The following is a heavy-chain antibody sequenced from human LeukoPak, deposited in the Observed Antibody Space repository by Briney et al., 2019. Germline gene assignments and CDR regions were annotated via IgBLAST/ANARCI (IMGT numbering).Heavy chain of an antibody. CDR1: GFTFSSYG. D-gene: IGHD3-10*01. J-gene: IGHJ4*02. CDR2: IRYDGSNK. CDR3: AKDSGYYGSGSYPNY. Sequence: GGSLRLSCAASGFTFSSYGMHWVRQAPGKGLEWVAFIRYDGSNKYYADSVKGRFTISRDNSKNTLYLQMTSLRAEDTTVYYCAKDSGYYGSGSYPNYWGQGTLVTVSS. V-gene: IGHV3-30*02.